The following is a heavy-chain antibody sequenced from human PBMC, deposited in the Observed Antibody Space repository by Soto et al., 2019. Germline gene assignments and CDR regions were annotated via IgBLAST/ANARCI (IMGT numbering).Heavy chain of an antibody. CDR2: INHSGST. CDR3: ARERVRYSSGWYVGDYFDY. Sequence: SETLSLTCAVYGGSFSGYYWSWIRQPPGKGLEWIGEINHSGSTNYNPSLKSRVTISVDTSKNQFSLKLSSVTAADTAVYYCARERVRYSSGWYVGDYFDYWGQGTLVTVSS. V-gene: IGHV4-34*01. J-gene: IGHJ4*02. D-gene: IGHD6-19*01. CDR1: GGSFSGYY.